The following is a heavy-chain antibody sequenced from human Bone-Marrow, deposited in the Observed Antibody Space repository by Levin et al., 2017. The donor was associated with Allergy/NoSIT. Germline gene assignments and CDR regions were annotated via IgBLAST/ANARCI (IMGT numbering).Heavy chain of an antibody. CDR3: ARGPGLAVGKGYFDS. J-gene: IGHJ5*01. CDR1: GFTFSNFD. V-gene: IGHV3-30-3*01. D-gene: IGHD6-19*01. Sequence: GESLKISCAASGFTFSNFDMHWVRQAPGKGLEWVAAIPHDGANTYYTDSVRGRFTISRDNSKNTLLVEMNSLRVEDTAVYYCARGPGLAVGKGYFDSWGQGTLVTVSS. CDR2: IPHDGANT.